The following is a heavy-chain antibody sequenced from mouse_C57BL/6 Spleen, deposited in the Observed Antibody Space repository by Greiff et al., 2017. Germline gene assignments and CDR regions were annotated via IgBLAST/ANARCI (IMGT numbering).Heavy chain of an antibody. CDR3: AEKETAQALKY. J-gene: IGHJ4*01. D-gene: IGHD3-2*02. CDR1: GYAFSSSW. Sequence: VQLQQSGPELVKPGASVKISCKASGYAFSSSWMNWVKQRPGKGLEWIGRIYPGDGDTNYTGKFKGKATLTADKSSSTAYMQLSRLTSEDSAVYFCAEKETAQALKYWGQGTSVTVSS. CDR2: IYPGDGDT. V-gene: IGHV1-82*01.